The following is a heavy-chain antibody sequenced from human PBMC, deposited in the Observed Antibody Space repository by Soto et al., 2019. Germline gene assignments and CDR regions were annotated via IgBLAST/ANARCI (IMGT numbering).Heavy chain of an antibody. V-gene: IGHV3-64*01. CDR1: GFTFSSYA. Sequence: EVQLVESGGGLVQPGGSLRLSCAASGFTFSSYAMHWVRQAPGKGLEYVSVITSNGGNTDYASSVKGRFTISRDNSKNTLYLQMGSLIAEDMAVYYCARRIPFGYGIDVWGQGNTGTVSS. D-gene: IGHD2-21*01. CDR2: ITSNGGNT. CDR3: ARRIPFGYGIDV. J-gene: IGHJ6*02.